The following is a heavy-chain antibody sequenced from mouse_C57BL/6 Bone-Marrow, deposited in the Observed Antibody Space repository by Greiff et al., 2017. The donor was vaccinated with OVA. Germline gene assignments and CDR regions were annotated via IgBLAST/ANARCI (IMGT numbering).Heavy chain of an antibody. CDR3: AVLLDY. CDR2: IDPSDSYT. CDR1: GYTFTSYW. Sequence: QVHVKQPGAELVMPGASVKLSCKASGYTFTSYWMHWVKQRPGQGLEWIGEIDPSDSYTNYNQKFKGKSTLTVDKSSSTAYMQLSSLTSEDSAVYYCAVLLDYWGQGTTLTVSS. J-gene: IGHJ2*01. V-gene: IGHV1-69*01.